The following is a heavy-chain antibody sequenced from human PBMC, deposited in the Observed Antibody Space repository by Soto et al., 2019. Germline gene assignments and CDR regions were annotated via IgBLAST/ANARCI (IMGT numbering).Heavy chain of an antibody. D-gene: IGHD6-13*01. CDR1: GYTFTSYG. J-gene: IGHJ4*02. Sequence: ASVKVSCKASGYTFTSYGISWVRQAPGQGLEWMGWISAYNGNTNYAQKLQGRVTMTTDTSTSTAYMELRSLRSDDTAAYYCARDWFGEQQLVRGYYFDYWGQGTLVTVSS. CDR3: ARDWFGEQQLVRGYYFDY. V-gene: IGHV1-18*01. CDR2: ISAYNGNT.